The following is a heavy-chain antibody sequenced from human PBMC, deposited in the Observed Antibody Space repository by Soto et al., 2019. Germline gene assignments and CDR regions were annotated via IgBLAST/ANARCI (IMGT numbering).Heavy chain of an antibody. J-gene: IGHJ3*02. D-gene: IGHD3-22*01. Sequence: EVQLLESGGGLVQPGGSLRLSCAASGFTFSSYAMSWVRQAPGKGLEWVSAISGSGGSTYHADSVKGRFTISRDNSKNTLYLQMNSLRAEDTALYYCAKALPTYYYDSSGYDAFDIWGQGTMVTVSS. CDR1: GFTFSSYA. CDR3: AKALPTYYYDSSGYDAFDI. CDR2: ISGSGGST. V-gene: IGHV3-23*01.